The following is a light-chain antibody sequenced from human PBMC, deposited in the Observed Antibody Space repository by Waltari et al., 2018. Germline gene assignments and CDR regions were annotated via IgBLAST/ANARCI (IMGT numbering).Light chain of an antibody. CDR1: SSDVGTYNY. CDR3: SLYISSSTYWV. Sequence: QSALTQPASVSGSPGQSITISCTGTSSDVGTYNYVSWYQQHPDKAPKLMIYEVSYLPSGVSSRFSGSKSGNTASLTISGLQAEDEADYYCSLYISSSTYWVFGGGTKLTVL. V-gene: IGLV2-14*01. J-gene: IGLJ3*02. CDR2: EVS.